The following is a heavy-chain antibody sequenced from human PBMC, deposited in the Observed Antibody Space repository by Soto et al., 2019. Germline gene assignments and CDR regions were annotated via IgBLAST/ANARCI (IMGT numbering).Heavy chain of an antibody. D-gene: IGHD1-26*01. CDR3: ARGALVGARTYNWFDP. J-gene: IGHJ5*02. V-gene: IGHV1-3*01. Sequence: ASVKVSCKXSGYTFTRYTMNWVRQAPGQRLEWMGWINPDNGNTKSSQKFQGRVTITRDTSASTAYMELSSLRSEDTAVYYCARGALVGARTYNWFDPWGQGTLVTVSS. CDR1: GYTFTRYT. CDR2: INPDNGNT.